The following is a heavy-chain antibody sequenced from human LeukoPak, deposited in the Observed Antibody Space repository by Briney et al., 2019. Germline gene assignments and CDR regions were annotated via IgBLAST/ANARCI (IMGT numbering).Heavy chain of an antibody. J-gene: IGHJ5*02. CDR3: ARDRRSSGWYPNWFDP. V-gene: IGHV3-20*04. Sequence: GGSLRLSCAASGFTFDDYGMSWVRQAPGKGLEWVSGINWNGGSTGYADSVQGRFTISRDNAKNSLYLQMNSLRAEDTALYYCARDRRSSGWYPNWFDPWGQGTLVTVSS. D-gene: IGHD6-19*01. CDR1: GFTFDDYG. CDR2: INWNGGST.